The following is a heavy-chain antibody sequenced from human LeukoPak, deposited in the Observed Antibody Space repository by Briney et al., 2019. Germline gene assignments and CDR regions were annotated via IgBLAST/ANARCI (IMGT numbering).Heavy chain of an antibody. V-gene: IGHV4-59*08. CDR3: ARGVFYYDTSGRGYYFDY. D-gene: IGHD3-22*01. CDR2: IYYSGSA. J-gene: IGHJ4*02. CDR1: GGSISSYY. Sequence: SETLSLTCTVSGGSISSYYWSWIRQPPGKGLESIGYIYYSGSASYNPSLKSRVNISIDTSRTQFSLKLSSVSAADTAMYYCARGVFYYDTSGRGYYFDYWGQGTLVTVSS.